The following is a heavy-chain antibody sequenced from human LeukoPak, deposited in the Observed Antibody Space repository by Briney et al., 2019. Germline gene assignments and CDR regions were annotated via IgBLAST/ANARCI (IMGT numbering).Heavy chain of an antibody. J-gene: IGHJ5*02. D-gene: IGHD5-18*01. CDR1: GFTFSSYA. Sequence: TGRSLRLSCAASGFTFSSYAMHWVRQAPGKGLEWVAVISYDGSNKYYADSVKGRFTISRDNSKNTLYLQMNSLRAEDTAVYYCARDAYSYGYNWFDPWGQGTLVTVSS. V-gene: IGHV3-30-3*01. CDR2: ISYDGSNK. CDR3: ARDAYSYGYNWFDP.